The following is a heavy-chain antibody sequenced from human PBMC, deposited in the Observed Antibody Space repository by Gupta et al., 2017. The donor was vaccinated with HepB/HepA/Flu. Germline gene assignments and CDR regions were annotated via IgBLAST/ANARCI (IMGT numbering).Heavy chain of an antibody. Sequence: EVQPVESGGGLVKPGGSLRLSCAASGFTFSSYSMNWVRQAPGKGLEWVSSISSSSSYIYYADSVKGRFTISRDNAKNSLYLQMNSLRAEDTAVYYCAREAAAGTGYYYYYYMDVWGKGTTVTVSS. V-gene: IGHV3-21*01. CDR1: GFTFSSYS. CDR2: ISSSSSYI. J-gene: IGHJ6*03. CDR3: AREAAAGTGYYYYYYMDV. D-gene: IGHD6-13*01.